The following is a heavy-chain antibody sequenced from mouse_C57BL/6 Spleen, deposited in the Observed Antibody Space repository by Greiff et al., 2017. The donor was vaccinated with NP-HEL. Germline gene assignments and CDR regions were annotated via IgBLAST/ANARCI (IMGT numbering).Heavy chain of an antibody. D-gene: IGHD2-5*01. Sequence: QVQLQQSGPELVKPGASVKISCKASGYAFSSSWMNWVKQRPGKGLEWIGRIYPGDGDTNYNGKFKGKATLTADKSSSTAYMQLSSLTSEDSAVYFCADSKGTSWFAYWGQGTLVTVSA. J-gene: IGHJ3*01. V-gene: IGHV1-82*01. CDR2: IYPGDGDT. CDR1: GYAFSSSW. CDR3: ADSKGTSWFAY.